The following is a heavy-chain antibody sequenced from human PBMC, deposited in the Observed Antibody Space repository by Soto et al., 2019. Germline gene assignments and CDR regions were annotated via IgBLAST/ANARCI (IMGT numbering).Heavy chain of an antibody. CDR2: INHSGGST. CDR3: VRVGRASAFDY. D-gene: IGHD2-21*01. V-gene: IGHV1-46*03. J-gene: IGHJ4*02. Sequence: QVQLVQSGAEVKKPGASVKVSCKTSGYTFTRYYMHWVRQAPGQGLEWMGIINHSGGSTSYAQNFQGRVTMTMDTSTSTVYMELSSLRSEDTAVYYCVRVGRASAFDYWGQGSLVTVSS. CDR1: GYTFTRYY.